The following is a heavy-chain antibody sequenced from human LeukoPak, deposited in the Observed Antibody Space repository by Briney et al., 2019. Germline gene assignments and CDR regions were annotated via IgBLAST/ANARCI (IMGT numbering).Heavy chain of an antibody. CDR2: IYYSGST. D-gene: IGHD3-10*01. CDR3: ARLKRVGSMELY. V-gene: IGHV4-39*01. J-gene: IGHJ4*02. Sequence: PSETLSLTCTVSGGSISSSSYYWGWIRQPPGKGLEWIGSIYYSGSTYYNPSLKSRVTISVDTSKNQFSLKLSSATAADTAVYYCARLKRVGSMELYWGQGTLVTVSS. CDR1: GGSISSSSYY.